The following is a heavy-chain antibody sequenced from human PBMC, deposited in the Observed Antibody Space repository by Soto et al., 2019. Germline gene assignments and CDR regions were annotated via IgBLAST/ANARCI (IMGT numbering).Heavy chain of an antibody. D-gene: IGHD3-3*01. Sequence: QLQLQESGPGLVKPSETLSLTCPVSGGSISSRSHYWGWIRQSPGKHLEWIGSSYYRGSTHYNPPLKTRVTISVDTSKNQVSLKVYSVTAADTAVYYCATADGFGVVTPFFEYWGQGILVTVSS. CDR1: GGSISSRSHY. V-gene: IGHV4-39*01. CDR3: ATADGFGVVTPFFEY. CDR2: SYYRGST. J-gene: IGHJ4*02.